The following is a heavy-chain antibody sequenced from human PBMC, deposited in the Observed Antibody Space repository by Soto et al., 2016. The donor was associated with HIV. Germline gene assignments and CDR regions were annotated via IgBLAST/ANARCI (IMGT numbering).Heavy chain of an antibody. CDR3: ARGPYYYDSSGYFSPGDY. J-gene: IGHJ4*02. V-gene: IGHV1-2*02. Sequence: QVQLVQSGAEVKKPGASVKVSCKTSGYTFTAYYLHWVRQAPGQGLEWMGWINPNSGDTNYAQKFQDRVTMTSDTSTSTAYMELRSLRSDDTAVYYCARGPYYYDSSGYFSPGDYWGQGTLVTVSS. CDR1: GYTFTAYY. D-gene: IGHD3-22*01. CDR2: INPNSGDT.